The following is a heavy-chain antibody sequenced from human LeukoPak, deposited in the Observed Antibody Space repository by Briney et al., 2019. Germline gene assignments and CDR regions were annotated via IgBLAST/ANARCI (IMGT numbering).Heavy chain of an antibody. D-gene: IGHD3-10*01. V-gene: IGHV1-18*01. CDR1: GYTFTSYG. Sequence: ASVKVSCKASGYTFTSYGISWVRQAPGQGLEWMGWISAYNGNTNYAQKLQGRVTMTTDTSTSTAYMELRSLRSDDTAVYYCARENEPPYGSGSGWFDPWGQGTLVTVSS. J-gene: IGHJ5*02. CDR3: ARENEPPYGSGSGWFDP. CDR2: ISAYNGNT.